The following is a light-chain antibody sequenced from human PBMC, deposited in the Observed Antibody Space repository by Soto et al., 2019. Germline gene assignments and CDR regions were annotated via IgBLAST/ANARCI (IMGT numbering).Light chain of an antibody. CDR3: SSYTNSDTPVV. CDR2: DVS. CDR1: SPAVGGYDY. Sequence: QSALTQPASVSGSPGQSITISCTGTSPAVGGYDYVSWYQHHPGKAPKLIIYDVSNRPSGVSSRFAGSKSGNTASLTISGLQAEDEADYYCSSYTNSDTPVVFGGGTQLTVL. J-gene: IGLJ2*01. V-gene: IGLV2-14*03.